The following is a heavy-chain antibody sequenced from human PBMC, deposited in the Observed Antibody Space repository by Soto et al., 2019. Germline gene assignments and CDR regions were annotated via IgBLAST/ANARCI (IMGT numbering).Heavy chain of an antibody. D-gene: IGHD7-27*01. CDR2: IYSGGST. Sequence: QVQLQESGPGLVEPSQTLSLSCIVSGDSINTVHYTWSWIRQSPDKGLEWIGQIYSGGSTYTIPSLKSRVTISLDTSKNQFSLKLNSVTAADTAVYYCTRGASGDKIDYWGQGALVIVSS. CDR3: TRGASGDKIDY. V-gene: IGHV4-30-4*01. J-gene: IGHJ4*02. CDR1: GDSINTVHYT.